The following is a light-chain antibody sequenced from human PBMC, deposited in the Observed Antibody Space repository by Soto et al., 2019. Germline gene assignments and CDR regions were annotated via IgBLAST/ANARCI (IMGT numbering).Light chain of an antibody. J-gene: IGLJ2*01. CDR2: EVS. V-gene: IGLV2-14*03. Sequence: QSVLTQPASVSGSPGQSITISFTGTSRDVGGYNYVSWYQQHPGKAPKLVIYEVSDGPSGVSIRFSGPKCGNTASLTISGLQAEDEADYFCSSYTSTSTLKVFGGGTKLTVL. CDR1: SRDVGGYNY. CDR3: SSYTSTSTLKV.